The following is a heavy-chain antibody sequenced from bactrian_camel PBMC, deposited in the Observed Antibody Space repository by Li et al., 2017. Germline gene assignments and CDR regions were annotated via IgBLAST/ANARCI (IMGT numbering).Heavy chain of an antibody. Sequence: HVQLVESGGASVQVGGSLRLSCVASGWIDDAFCMAWFRQAPGKEREGVASICTRIGHSYYADSVQGRFTISRDSAKNRIYLRMNSLNPEDTAMYYCAADKTWYTNSLIDTAYNYWGPGTQVTVS. D-gene: IGHD1*01. J-gene: IGHJ4*01. CDR3: AADKTWYTNSLIDTAYNY. CDR1: GWIDDAFC. CDR2: ICTRIGHS. V-gene: IGHV3S61*01.